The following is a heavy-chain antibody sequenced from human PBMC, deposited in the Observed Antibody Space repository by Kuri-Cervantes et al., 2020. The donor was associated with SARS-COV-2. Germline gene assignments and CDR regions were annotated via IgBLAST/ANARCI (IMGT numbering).Heavy chain of an antibody. V-gene: IGHV3-53*01. J-gene: IGHJ4*02. CDR2: IYSGGST. Sequence: GESLKISCAASGFTVSSNYMSWVRQAPGKGLEWVSVIYSGGSTYYADSVKGRFTISRDNSKNTLYLQMNSLRAEDTAVYYCARGALMSSGWYSGALFDYWGQGNLVNVSS. CDR1: GFTVSSNY. D-gene: IGHD6-19*01. CDR3: ARGALMSSGWYSGALFDY.